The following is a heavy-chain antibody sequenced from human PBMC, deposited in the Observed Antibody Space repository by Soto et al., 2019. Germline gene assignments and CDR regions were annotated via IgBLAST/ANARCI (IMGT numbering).Heavy chain of an antibody. CDR1: GYTFTRYA. D-gene: IGHD3-10*01. CDR3: SRSLGYGSWKNYYYYYMDV. V-gene: IGHV1-3*01. J-gene: IGHJ6*03. CDR2: INAGNGNT. Sequence: GDSVKVSCKASGYTFTRYAMRWVRQAPGQRLEWMGWINAGNGNTKYSQKFQGRVTITRDTSASTAYMELSSLRSEDTAVYYCSRSLGYGSWKNYYYYYMDVWGKGTTVTVSS.